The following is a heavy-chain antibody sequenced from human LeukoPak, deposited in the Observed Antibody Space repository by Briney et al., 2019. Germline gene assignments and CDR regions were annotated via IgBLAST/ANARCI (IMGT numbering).Heavy chain of an antibody. D-gene: IGHD6-13*01. CDR1: NGSFSGYY. Sequence: SETLSLTSAVYNGSFSGYYWSWIRQPPGKGLEWIGEINHSGSTHCNPSLKSRVTISVDTSKKQFSLKVRSVTAADTAVYYCARKEGGQLVNTRRWFDPWGQGTLVTVSS. CDR2: INHSGST. CDR3: ARKEGGQLVNTRRWFDP. V-gene: IGHV4-34*01. J-gene: IGHJ5*02.